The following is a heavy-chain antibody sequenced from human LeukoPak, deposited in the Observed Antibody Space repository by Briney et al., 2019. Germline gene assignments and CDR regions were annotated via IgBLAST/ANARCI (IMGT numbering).Heavy chain of an antibody. Sequence: ASVKVSCKASGGTSSSYAISWVRQAPGQGLEWMGGIIPIFGTANYAQKFQGRVTITADKSTSTAYMELSSLRSEDTAVYYCARVNCSSTSCYAPGDYWGQGTLVTVSS. CDR2: IIPIFGTA. D-gene: IGHD2-2*01. CDR3: ARVNCSSTSCYAPGDY. J-gene: IGHJ4*02. V-gene: IGHV1-69*06. CDR1: GGTSSSYA.